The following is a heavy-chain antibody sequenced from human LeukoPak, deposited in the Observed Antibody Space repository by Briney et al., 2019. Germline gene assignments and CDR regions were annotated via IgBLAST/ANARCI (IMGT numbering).Heavy chain of an antibody. J-gene: IGHJ3*02. V-gene: IGHV4-59*01. CDR2: IYYSGST. CDR3: ARVRGYSSLNAFDI. Sequence: PSETLSLTCTVSGGSISSYYWSWIRQPPGKGLEWIRYIYYSGSTNYNPSLKSRVTISVDTSKNQFSLKLSSVTAADTAVYYCARVRGYSSLNAFDIWGQGTMVTVSS. D-gene: IGHD6-13*01. CDR1: GGSISSYY.